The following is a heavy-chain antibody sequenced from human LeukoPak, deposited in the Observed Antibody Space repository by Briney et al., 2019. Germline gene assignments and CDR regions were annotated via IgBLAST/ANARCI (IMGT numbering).Heavy chain of an antibody. J-gene: IGHJ4*02. CDR3: AKDASSYGSGSYPVF. V-gene: IGHV3-30*02. CDR1: GFTFSSYG. D-gene: IGHD3-10*01. CDR2: IRYDGSNK. Sequence: PGGSLRLSCAASGFTFSSYGMHWVRQAPGKGLEWVAFIRYDGSNKYYADSVKGRFTISRDNSKNTLYLQMNSLRAEDTAVYYCAKDASSYGSGSYPVFWGQGTLVTVSS.